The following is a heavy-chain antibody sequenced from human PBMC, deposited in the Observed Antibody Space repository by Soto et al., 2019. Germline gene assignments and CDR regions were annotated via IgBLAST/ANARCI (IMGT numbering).Heavy chain of an antibody. CDR3: ARGASGAGEEYYFDY. CDR2: IWYDGSNK. J-gene: IGHJ4*02. V-gene: IGHV3-33*01. D-gene: IGHD3-10*01. Sequence: GGSLRLSCAASGFTFSSYGMHWVRQAPGKGLEWVAVIWYDGSNKYYADSVKGRFTISRDNSKNTLYLQMNSLRAEDTAVYYCARGASGAGEEYYFDYWGQGTLVTVSS. CDR1: GFTFSSYG.